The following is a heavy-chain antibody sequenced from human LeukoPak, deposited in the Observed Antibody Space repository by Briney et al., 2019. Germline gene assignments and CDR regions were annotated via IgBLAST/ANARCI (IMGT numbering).Heavy chain of an antibody. CDR2: ISANGGST. CDR1: EFISSSFA. D-gene: IGHD6-13*01. J-gene: IGHJ4*02. CDR3: AKASGSSSSRPLDY. V-gene: IGHV3-23*01. Sequence: GGSLRLSCAASEFISSSFAMSWVRQAPGKGLEWVSAISANGGSTYNADSVKGRFTISRDNSNNMLFLQMTSLTAEDTAVYYCAKASGSSSSRPLDYWGPGTLVTVSS.